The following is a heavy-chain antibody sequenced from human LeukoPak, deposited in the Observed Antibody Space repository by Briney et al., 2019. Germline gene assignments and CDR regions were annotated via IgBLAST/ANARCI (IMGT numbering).Heavy chain of an antibody. CDR2: IKQDGSEK. CDR3: AKDRGYCSSTSCYNYYYYGMDV. D-gene: IGHD2-2*01. CDR1: GFTFSSYW. Sequence: GGSLRLSCAASGFTFSSYWMSWVRQAPGKGLEWVANIKQDGSEKYYVDSVKGRFTISRDNAKNSLYLQMNSLRAEDTAVYYCAKDRGYCSSTSCYNYYYYGMDVWGKGTTVTVSS. V-gene: IGHV3-7*01. J-gene: IGHJ6*04.